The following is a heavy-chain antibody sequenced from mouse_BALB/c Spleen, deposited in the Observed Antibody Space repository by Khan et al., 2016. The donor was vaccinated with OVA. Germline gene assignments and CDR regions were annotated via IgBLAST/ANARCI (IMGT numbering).Heavy chain of an antibody. V-gene: IGHV3-2*02. CDR3: ARKDYYDYDPFPY. Sequence: EVKLEESGPGLVKPSQSLSLTCTVTGYSITSEYARNWLRQLPGNKLEWLGYINYSGNTRFNPSLKSRTSITRDTSKNQFFLQLHSVTTEDTATYYGARKDYYDYDPFPYWGQGTLVSV. D-gene: IGHD2-4*01. CDR2: INYSGNT. CDR1: GYSITSEYA. J-gene: IGHJ3*01.